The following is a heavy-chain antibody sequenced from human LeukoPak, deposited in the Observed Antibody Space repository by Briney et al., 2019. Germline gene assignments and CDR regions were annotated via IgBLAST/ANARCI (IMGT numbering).Heavy chain of an antibody. CDR2: LRYTGSNK. V-gene: IGHV3-30*02. CDR1: GFTFSSYG. Sequence: GGSLRLSCAASGFTFSSYGMHWVGQAPGKGLGWGAFLRYTGSNKYYADSVKGRFTISRDNSKSTLYLQMNSLRADDTAVYYCVKDGHNDWLYYFDYWGQGALVTVSS. CDR3: VKDGHNDWLYYFDY. D-gene: IGHD3-9*01. J-gene: IGHJ4*02.